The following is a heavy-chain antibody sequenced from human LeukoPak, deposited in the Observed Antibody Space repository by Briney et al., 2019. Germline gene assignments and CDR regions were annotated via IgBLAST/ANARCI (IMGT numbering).Heavy chain of an antibody. CDR2: FDPEDGET. CDR3: ANSGSRVLRYFDWGAFDI. V-gene: IGHV1-24*01. CDR1: GYTLTELS. D-gene: IGHD3-9*01. J-gene: IGHJ3*02. Sequence: ASVKVSCKVSGYTLTELSMYWVRQAPGKGLEWMGGFDPEDGETIYAQKFQGRVTMTEDTSTDTAYMELSSLRSEDTAVYYCANSGSRVLRYFDWGAFDIWGQGTMVTVSS.